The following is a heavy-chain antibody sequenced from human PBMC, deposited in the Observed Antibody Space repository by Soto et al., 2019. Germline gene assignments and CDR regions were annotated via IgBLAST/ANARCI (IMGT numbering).Heavy chain of an antibody. Sequence: GGSLRLSCEASGFIFISYSMNWVRQAPGKGLKWVSYISSSDIRYYADSVKGRFTISRDNAKNSLYLQMNSLRAEDTAVYYCARTRGYCTSATCPIDGFDIWGQGTVVTVSS. CDR3: ARTRGYCTSATCPIDGFDI. V-gene: IGHV3-48*01. J-gene: IGHJ3*02. D-gene: IGHD2-2*01. CDR2: ISSSDIR. CDR1: GFIFISYS.